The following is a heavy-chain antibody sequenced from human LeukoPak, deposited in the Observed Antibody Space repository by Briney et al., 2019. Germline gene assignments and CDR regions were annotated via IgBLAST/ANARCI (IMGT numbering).Heavy chain of an antibody. Sequence: SETLSLTCTVSGGSISSGGYYWSWIRQPPGKGLEWIGYIYHSGSTYYNPSLKSRVTISVDRSKNQFSLKLSSVTAADTAVYYCAREGEYCSSTSCYSHFDYWGQGTLVTVSS. CDR3: AREGEYCSSTSCYSHFDY. J-gene: IGHJ4*02. D-gene: IGHD2-2*01. V-gene: IGHV4-30-2*01. CDR2: IYHSGST. CDR1: GGSISSGGYY.